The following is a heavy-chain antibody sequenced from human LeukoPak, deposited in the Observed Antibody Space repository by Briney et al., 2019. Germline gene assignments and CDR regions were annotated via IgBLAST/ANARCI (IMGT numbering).Heavy chain of an antibody. Sequence: SETLSLTCTVSGGSISSYYWSWIRQPPGKGLEWIGYIYYSGSTNYNPSLKSRVTISVDTSKNQFSLKLSSVTAAVTDVYYCARQRSLRLNHWSDPWGQRPLVSVSS. V-gene: IGHV4-59*08. D-gene: IGHD3-16*01. CDR2: IYYSGST. CDR1: GGSISSYY. J-gene: IGHJ5*02. CDR3: ARQRSLRLNHWSDP.